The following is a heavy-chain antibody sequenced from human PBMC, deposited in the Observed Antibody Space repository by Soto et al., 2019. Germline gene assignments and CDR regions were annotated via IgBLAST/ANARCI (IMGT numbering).Heavy chain of an antibody. J-gene: IGHJ4*02. V-gene: IGHV3-74*01. D-gene: IGHD3-9*01. CDR2: INSDGGII. CDR1: GFILSTYC. CDR3: ARDLGKYDRHYFDN. Sequence: QPXVSLRLSCEASGFILSTYCVYWVRQAPGKGLMWVSRINSDGGIINYADSVKGRFTISRDNAKNTLYLQMNSLRTDDTAVYYCARDLGKYDRHYFDNWGQGTLVTVSS.